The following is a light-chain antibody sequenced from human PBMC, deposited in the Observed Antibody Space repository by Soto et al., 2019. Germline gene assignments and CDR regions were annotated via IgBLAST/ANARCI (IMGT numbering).Light chain of an antibody. Sequence: EIVLTQSPGTLSLSPGERATLSCRASQSVSSTYLAWYQQKPGQAPRLLIYGASNRATGIPDRFSGSGSGTDFTLTISRLEPEECAVYYCQQYGGSRWTFGHGTRVDI. J-gene: IGKJ1*01. CDR3: QQYGGSRWT. CDR2: GAS. V-gene: IGKV3-20*01. CDR1: QSVSSTY.